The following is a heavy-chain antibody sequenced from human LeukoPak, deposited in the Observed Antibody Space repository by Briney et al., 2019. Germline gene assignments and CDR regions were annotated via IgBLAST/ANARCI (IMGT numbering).Heavy chain of an antibody. V-gene: IGHV3-23*01. CDR2: ISGSGGST. Sequence: GGSLRLSCAASGFTFSSYAMSWVRQAPGKGLEWVSAISGSGGSTYYADSVKGRFTISRDNAKNSLYLQMNSLRAEDTALYHCARDLGAFDIWGQGTMVTVSS. J-gene: IGHJ3*02. CDR1: GFTFSSYA. CDR3: ARDLGAFDI.